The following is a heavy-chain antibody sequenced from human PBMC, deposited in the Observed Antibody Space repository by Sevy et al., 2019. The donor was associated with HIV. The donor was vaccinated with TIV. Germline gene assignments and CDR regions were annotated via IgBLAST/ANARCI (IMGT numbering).Heavy chain of an antibody. CDR2: ISYDGSNK. CDR3: ARGGGWELRASYFDY. J-gene: IGHJ4*02. Sequence: GGSLRLSCAASGFTFSSYAMHWVRQAPGKGLEWVAVISYDGSNKYYADSVKGRFTISRDNSKNTLYLQMNRLRAEDTAVYYCARGGGWELRASYFDYWGQGTLVSVSS. V-gene: IGHV3-30-3*01. D-gene: IGHD1-26*01. CDR1: GFTFSSYA.